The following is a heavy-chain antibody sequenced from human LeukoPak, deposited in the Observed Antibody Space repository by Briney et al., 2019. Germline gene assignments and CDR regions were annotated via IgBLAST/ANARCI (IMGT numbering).Heavy chain of an antibody. CDR3: GRQGYTASYYFVDY. CDR1: GGSINSYY. Sequence: SETLSLSCRVSGGSINSYYMRWVRQPAGKGLEWIGRIYRNHSIQSLPQESTHHVNNQFYLKLRSVTAADTAVYYCGRQGYTASYYFVDYWSQGTLITVSS. J-gene: IGHJ4*02. CDR2: IYRNH. D-gene: IGHD3-10*01. V-gene: IGHV4-4*07.